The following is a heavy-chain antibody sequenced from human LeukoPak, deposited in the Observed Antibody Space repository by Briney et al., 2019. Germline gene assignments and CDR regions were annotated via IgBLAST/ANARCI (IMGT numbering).Heavy chain of an antibody. CDR3: ARETYYDSSGLWY. CDR2: IGSNNGNT. V-gene: IGHV1-18*04. D-gene: IGHD3-22*01. CDR1: GYTFTGYY. J-gene: IGHJ4*02. Sequence: ASVKVSCKASGYTFTGYYMHWVRQAPGQGLEWMGWIGSNNGNTNYAQRFQGRVTMTTDTATSTAYMELRSLRSDDTAVYYCARETYYDSSGLWYWGQGTLVTVSS.